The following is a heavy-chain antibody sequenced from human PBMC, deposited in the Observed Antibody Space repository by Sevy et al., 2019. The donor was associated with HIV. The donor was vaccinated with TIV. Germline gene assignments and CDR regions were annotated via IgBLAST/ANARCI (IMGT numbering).Heavy chain of an antibody. CDR1: GFTFSSYE. J-gene: IGHJ4*02. CDR2: ISSDGTTI. Sequence: GGSLRLSCVASGFTFSSYEMNWVRQAPGKGLEWVSYISSDGTTIYYADSVKGRFTISRDNAQNSVSLQMNSLRAEDTAVYYCARDLDDNSGYYYGAIDYWGQGTLVTVSS. CDR3: ARDLDDNSGYYYGAIDY. D-gene: IGHD3-22*01. V-gene: IGHV3-48*03.